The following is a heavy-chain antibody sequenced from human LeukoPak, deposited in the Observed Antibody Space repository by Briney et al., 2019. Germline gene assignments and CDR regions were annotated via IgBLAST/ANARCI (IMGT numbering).Heavy chain of an antibody. J-gene: IGHJ4*02. CDR2: INHSGST. CDR3: ARLGIAVAVNS. CDR1: GGSFSGYY. Sequence: SETLSLTCAVYGGSFSGYYWSWIRQPPGKGLEWIGEINHSGSTNYNPSLKSRVTISVDTSKNQFSLKLSSVTAADTAVYYCARLGIAVAVNSWGQGTLVTVSS. V-gene: IGHV4-34*01. D-gene: IGHD6-19*01.